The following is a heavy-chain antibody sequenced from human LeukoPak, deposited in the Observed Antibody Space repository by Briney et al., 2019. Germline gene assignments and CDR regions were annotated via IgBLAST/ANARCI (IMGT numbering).Heavy chain of an antibody. CDR3: AKVSSGYSYGYDAFDI. Sequence: GGSLRLSCAASGFTFSTYGMHWVRQAPGKGLEWVAFIGYDGSNKYYADSVKGRFTISRDNSKNTLYLQMNSLRAGDTAVYYCAKVSSGYSYGYDAFDIWGQGTMVTVSS. D-gene: IGHD5-18*01. CDR1: GFTFSTYG. J-gene: IGHJ3*02. CDR2: IGYDGSNK. V-gene: IGHV3-30*02.